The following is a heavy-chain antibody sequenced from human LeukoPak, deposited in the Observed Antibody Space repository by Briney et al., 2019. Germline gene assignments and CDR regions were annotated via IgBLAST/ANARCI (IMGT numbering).Heavy chain of an antibody. D-gene: IGHD6-19*01. Sequence: GGSLRLSCAASGLIVSNNYMSWVRQAPGKGPEWVSVIYSGGSTYYADSVKGRFTISRDNSKNTLYLQMNSLRAEDTAVYYCARGIVVAATWDYFDYWGQGTLVTVSS. J-gene: IGHJ4*02. CDR3: ARGIVVAATWDYFDY. V-gene: IGHV3-53*01. CDR1: GLIVSNNY. CDR2: IYSGGST.